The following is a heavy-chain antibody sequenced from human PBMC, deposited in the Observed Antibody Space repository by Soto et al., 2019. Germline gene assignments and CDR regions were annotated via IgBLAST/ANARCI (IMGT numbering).Heavy chain of an antibody. V-gene: IGHV4-59*08. J-gene: IGHJ4*02. CDR2: IYYSGST. CDR1: GGSISSYY. CDR3: ARHKRDCSGGSCYSVGYFDY. D-gene: IGHD2-15*01. Sequence: QVQLQESGPGLVKPSETLSLTCTVSGGSISSYYWSWIRQPPGKGLEGIGYIYYSGSTNYNPSLKSRVTISVDTSNNQFSLKLSSVTAADTAVYYCARHKRDCSGGSCYSVGYFDYWGQGTLVTVSS.